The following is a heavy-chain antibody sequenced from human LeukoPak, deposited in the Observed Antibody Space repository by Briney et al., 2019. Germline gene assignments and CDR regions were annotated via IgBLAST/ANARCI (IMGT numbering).Heavy chain of an antibody. Sequence: PSETLSLTCAVYGGSFSGYYWSWIRQPPGKGLEWIGELNHSGRTNYNPSLKRRATISVDTSNNQFSLTLSSVTAAGTAVYDCARDVRYSYGLNWFDPWRQGTLVTVSS. J-gene: IGHJ5*02. V-gene: IGHV4-34*01. D-gene: IGHD5-18*01. CDR1: GGSFSGYY. CDR2: LNHSGRT. CDR3: ARDVRYSYGLNWFDP.